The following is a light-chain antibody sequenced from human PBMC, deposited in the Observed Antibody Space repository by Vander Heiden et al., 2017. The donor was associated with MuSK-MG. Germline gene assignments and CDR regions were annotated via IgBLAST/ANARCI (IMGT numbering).Light chain of an antibody. V-gene: IGKV1-39*01. CDR2: AAS. CDR3: QQSDSNPPSS. CDR1: QSISSY. J-gene: IGKJ2*01. Sequence: DIHITQFPSSLSASVGDKVTITCRASQSISSYLNWYQQKPGKDPKRLIYAASSLQSGVPSRCSGGGAGKDFTLTISSRQQEDFAAYYCQQSDSNPPSSFGQGTKVEIK.